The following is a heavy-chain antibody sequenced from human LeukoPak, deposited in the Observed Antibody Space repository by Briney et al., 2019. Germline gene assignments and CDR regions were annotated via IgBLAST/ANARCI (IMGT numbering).Heavy chain of an antibody. CDR1: GFTFSSYS. CDR2: ISSSSSYI. D-gene: IGHD3-22*01. V-gene: IGHV3-21*04. Sequence: GGSLRLSCAASGFTFSSYSMNWVRQAPGKGLEWVSSISSSSSYIYYADSVKGRFTISRDNAKNSLYLQMNSLRAEDTAVYYCAKDQRYYYDSSGSGKSDYWGQGTLVTVSS. J-gene: IGHJ4*02. CDR3: AKDQRYYYDSSGSGKSDY.